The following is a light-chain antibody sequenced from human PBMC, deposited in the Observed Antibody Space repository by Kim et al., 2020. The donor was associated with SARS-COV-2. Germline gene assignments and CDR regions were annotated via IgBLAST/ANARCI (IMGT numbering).Light chain of an antibody. CDR1: DLGTKY. CDR2: QDN. J-gene: IGLJ1*01. Sequence: SYELTQPPSVSVSPGQTASISCSGDDLGTKYACWYQQKPGQSPVLVIYQDNKRPSGIPERFSGSNSGNTATLTISGTQAVDEADYYCQAWDTTGYVFGTG. V-gene: IGLV3-1*01. CDR3: QAWDTTGYV.